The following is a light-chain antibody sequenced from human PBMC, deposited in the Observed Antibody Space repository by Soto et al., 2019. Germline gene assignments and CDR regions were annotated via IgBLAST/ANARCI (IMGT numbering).Light chain of an antibody. CDR2: GAS. CDR3: QRYGRSPPFM. V-gene: IGKV3-20*01. CDR1: QRVSSSY. Sequence: EIVLTQSPGTLSLSPGERATLSCRASQRVSSSYLAWYQQKPGQAPRLLIYGASTRATGIPERFSGSGSGTEFTLTISRLEPEDFAVYFCQRYGRSPPFMFGQGTKVEI. J-gene: IGKJ2*01.